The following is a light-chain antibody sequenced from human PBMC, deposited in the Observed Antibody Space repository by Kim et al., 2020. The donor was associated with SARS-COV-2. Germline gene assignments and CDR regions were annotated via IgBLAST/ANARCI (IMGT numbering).Light chain of an antibody. J-gene: IGKJ4*01. Sequence: ASVGDRVPITWRASQAINNDLAWLQQKPGNAPKSLIYAASTLQSGGPSKFSGSGSGTDFTLTISSLQPEDFATYYCQQYNSFPVTFGGGTKVDIK. CDR2: AAS. CDR1: QAINND. V-gene: IGKV1-16*02. CDR3: QQYNSFPVT.